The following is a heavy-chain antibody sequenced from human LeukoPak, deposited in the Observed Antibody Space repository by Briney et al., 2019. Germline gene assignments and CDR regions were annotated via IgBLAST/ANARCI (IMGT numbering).Heavy chain of an antibody. Sequence: SETLSLTCTVSGGSISSGSYDWSWIRQPAGKGLEWIGRIYTSGSTNYNPSLKSRVTISVDTSKNQFSLKLSSVTAAGTAVYYCARDSPMRSELSAYYYYYMDVCGKGTTGTVSS. CDR3: ARDSPMRSELSAYYYYYMDV. V-gene: IGHV4-61*02. D-gene: IGHD1-14*01. J-gene: IGHJ6*03. CDR2: IYTSGST. CDR1: GGSISSGSYD.